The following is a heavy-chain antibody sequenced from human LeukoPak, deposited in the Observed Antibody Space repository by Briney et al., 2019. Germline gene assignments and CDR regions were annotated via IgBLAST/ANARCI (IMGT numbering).Heavy chain of an antibody. CDR2: ISDTGRRT. D-gene: IGHD3-16*02. CDR1: GFTFSDYA. V-gene: IGHV3-23*01. Sequence: GGSLRLSCAASGFTFSDYAMSWVRQAAGKGLEWVSGISDTGRRTYYTDSVQGRLTISRDESKKTVYLLMNTLRAEDTAVYFCARHDSFIPYWGQGTLVTVSS. CDR3: ARHDSFIPY. J-gene: IGHJ4*02.